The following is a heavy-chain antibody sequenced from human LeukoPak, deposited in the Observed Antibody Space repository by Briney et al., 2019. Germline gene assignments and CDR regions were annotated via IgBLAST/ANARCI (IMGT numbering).Heavy chain of an antibody. CDR3: ARDADYDYVWGSYRPGGYFDY. Sequence: GGSLRLSCAASGFTLSSYWMSWVRQAPGKGLEWVANIKQEGSEKYHVDSVKSRFTISRDNAKNSLYLQMNRLRAEDTAVYYCARDADYDYVWGSYRPGGYFDYWGQGTLVTVSS. J-gene: IGHJ4*02. CDR1: GFTLSSYW. V-gene: IGHV3-7*01. CDR2: IKQEGSEK. D-gene: IGHD3-16*02.